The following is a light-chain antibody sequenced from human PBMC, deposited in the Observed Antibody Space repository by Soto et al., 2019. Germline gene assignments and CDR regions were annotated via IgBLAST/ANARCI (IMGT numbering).Light chain of an antibody. V-gene: IGKV3-20*01. CDR1: QSVSSSY. CDR2: GAS. Sequence: EIVLTQSPGTLSWSPGERATLSCRASQSVSSSYLAWYQQEPGQAPRLLIYGASSRATGIPDRFRGSGSGTDFTLTISRLEPEDFAVYYCQQYGSSPLTFGGGTKVDIK. J-gene: IGKJ4*02. CDR3: QQYGSSPLT.